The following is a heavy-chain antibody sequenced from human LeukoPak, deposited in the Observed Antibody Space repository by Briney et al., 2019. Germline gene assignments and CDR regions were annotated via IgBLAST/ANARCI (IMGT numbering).Heavy chain of an antibody. V-gene: IGHV4-31*03. CDR1: GGSISSGGYY. CDR2: IYYSGST. J-gene: IGHJ4*02. D-gene: IGHD6-13*01. CDR3: ASTGAAAAKFDY. Sequence: SETLSLTCTVSGGSISSGGYYWSWIRQHPGKGLEWIGYIYYSGSTYYNPSLKSRVTISVDTSKNQFSLKLSSVTAADTAVYYCASTGAAAAKFDYWGQGTLVTVYS.